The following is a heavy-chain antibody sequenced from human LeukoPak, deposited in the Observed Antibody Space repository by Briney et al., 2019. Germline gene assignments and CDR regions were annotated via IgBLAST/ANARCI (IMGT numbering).Heavy chain of an antibody. CDR2: IKPGGSET. V-gene: IGHV3-7*01. CDR3: TRDAS. J-gene: IGHJ5*02. Sequence: GGSLRLSCAGSGFTFSSYWMGWVRQAPGKGLEWVASIKPGGSETSYVDSVRGRFTISRDNPKSSLYLQMNSLTAEDTAVYHCTRDASWGQGTLVTVSS. CDR1: GFTFSSYW.